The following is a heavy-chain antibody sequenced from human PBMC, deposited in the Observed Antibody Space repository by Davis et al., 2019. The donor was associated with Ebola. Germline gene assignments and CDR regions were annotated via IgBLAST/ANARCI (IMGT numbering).Heavy chain of an antibody. D-gene: IGHD3-16*01. CDR1: GGPISSYY. CDR2: IYYSGST. CDR3: ARDSLIKPYYYYYGMDV. Sequence: PSETLSLTCTVSGGPISSYYWSWIRQPPGKGLEWIGYIYYSGSTNYNPSLKSRVTISVDTSKNQFSLKLSSVTAADTAVYYCARDSLIKPYYYYYGMDVWGQGTTVTVSS. J-gene: IGHJ6*02. V-gene: IGHV4-59*01.